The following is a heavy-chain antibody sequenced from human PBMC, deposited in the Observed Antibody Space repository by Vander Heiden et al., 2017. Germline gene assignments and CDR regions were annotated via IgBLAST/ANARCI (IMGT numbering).Heavy chain of an antibody. CDR2: ISGGSGNI. J-gene: IGHJ4*02. D-gene: IGHD1-26*01. V-gene: IGHV3-48*02. Sequence: EVQLVESGGGLVQPGGSLRRSCAASGFTFSSYSRNWVRQAQGKGLEWVAYISGGSGNIYYADSVKGRFTISRDNAKNSLYLEMSSLRDEDTAVYYCARVWGAPFDYWGQGTLVTVSS. CDR1: GFTFSSYS. CDR3: ARVWGAPFDY.